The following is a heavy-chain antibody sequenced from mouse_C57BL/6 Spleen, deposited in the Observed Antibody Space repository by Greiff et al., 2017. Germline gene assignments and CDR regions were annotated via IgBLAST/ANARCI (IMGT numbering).Heavy chain of an antibody. CDR3: AVYYGSSLNYYAMDY. CDR1: GFNIKDYY. CDR2: IDPEDGET. J-gene: IGHJ4*01. Sequence: VQLKQSGAELVKPGASVKLSCTASGFNIKDYYMHWVKQRTEQGLEWIGRIDPEDGETKYAPKFQGKATITADTSSNTAYLQLSSLTSEDTAVYYCAVYYGSSLNYYAMDYWGQGTSVTVSS. V-gene: IGHV14-2*01. D-gene: IGHD1-1*01.